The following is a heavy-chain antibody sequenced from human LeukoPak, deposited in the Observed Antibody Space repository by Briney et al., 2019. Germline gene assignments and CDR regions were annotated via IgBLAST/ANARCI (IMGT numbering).Heavy chain of an antibody. J-gene: IGHJ4*02. CDR3: ARVGKRWLLYYFDY. CDR2: IIPIFGTA. Sequence: SVKVSCKASGGTFSSYAISWVRQAPGQGLEWMGGIIPIFGTANYAQKFQGRVTITADKSTSTAYMELSSLRSEDTAVYYCARVGKRWLLYYFDYWGQGTLVTVSS. V-gene: IGHV1-69*06. CDR1: GGTFSSYA. D-gene: IGHD5-24*01.